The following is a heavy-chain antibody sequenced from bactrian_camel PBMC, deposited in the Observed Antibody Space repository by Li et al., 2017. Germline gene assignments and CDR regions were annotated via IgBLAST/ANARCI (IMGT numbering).Heavy chain of an antibody. Sequence: QLVESGGGSVQAVGSLSVSCTDSRRTYSTYCMGWFRQIPDKEREAVAGIESDGSTSYANSVKGRFTISRYNNNNTLHLQMNSLETGDTATYYCYQGAYYKGEPKGPSQGTQVTVS. V-gene: IGHV3S67*01. J-gene: IGHJ4*01. CDR2: IESDGST. D-gene: IGHD2*01. CDR1: RRTYSTYC.